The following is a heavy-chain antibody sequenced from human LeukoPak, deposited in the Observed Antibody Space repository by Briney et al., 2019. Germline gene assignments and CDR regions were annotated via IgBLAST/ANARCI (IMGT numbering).Heavy chain of an antibody. Sequence: GASVKVSCKASGYSFTSYGISWVRQAPGQGLEWMGRIIPIFGTANYAQKFQGRVTITADKSTSTAYMELSSLRSEDTAVYYCARDGGYYDSSGSWGQGTLVTVSS. CDR3: ARDGGYYDSSGS. CDR1: GYSFTSYG. V-gene: IGHV1-69*06. D-gene: IGHD3-22*01. CDR2: IIPIFGTA. J-gene: IGHJ4*02.